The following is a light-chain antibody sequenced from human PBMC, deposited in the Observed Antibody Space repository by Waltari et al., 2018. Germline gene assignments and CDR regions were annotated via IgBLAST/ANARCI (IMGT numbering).Light chain of an antibody. CDR2: GAS. V-gene: IGKV3-15*01. Sequence: EREMTQSPATLSVAPGERDPLSCRASQSVGGNLAWYQQKPGQAPRLLIHGASTRATGVPARFSGSGSGTEFTLTISSLQSEDFAVYYCHQYHKWPPLTFGGGTKVEIK. J-gene: IGKJ4*01. CDR1: QSVGGN. CDR3: HQYHKWPPLT.